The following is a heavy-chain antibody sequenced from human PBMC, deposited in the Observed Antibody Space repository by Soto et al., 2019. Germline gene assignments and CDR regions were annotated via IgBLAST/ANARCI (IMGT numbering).Heavy chain of an antibody. CDR2: IDWDDDK. Sequence: SGPTLVNPTQTLTLTCTFSGFSLSTSGMCVSWIRQPPGKALEWLARIDWDDDKYYSTSLKTRLTISKDTSKNQVVPTMTNMDPVDTATYYCARIRRSYDSSGYYYFDYWGQGTLVTVSS. CDR1: GFSLSTSGMC. J-gene: IGHJ4*02. CDR3: ARIRRSYDSSGYYYFDY. V-gene: IGHV2-70*11. D-gene: IGHD3-22*01.